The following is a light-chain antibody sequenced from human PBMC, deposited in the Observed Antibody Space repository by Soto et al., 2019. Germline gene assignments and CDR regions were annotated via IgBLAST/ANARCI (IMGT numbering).Light chain of an antibody. V-gene: IGKV1-9*01. CDR2: AAS. CDR3: LQVSSFPRT. CDR1: QGIANY. Sequence: DIQLTQSPSFLSASVGDGVTITCRASQGIANYFAWYQQKPGKAPKLLIYAASTLQSGVPSRFSGSGSGTEFILSINSLQPEDIATYYCLQVSSFPRTFGQGTKVDIK. J-gene: IGKJ1*01.